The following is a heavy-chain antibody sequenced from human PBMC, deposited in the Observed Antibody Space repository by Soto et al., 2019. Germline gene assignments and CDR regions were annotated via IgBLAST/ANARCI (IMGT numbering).Heavy chain of an antibody. CDR3: ASRMGYCTGGSCYSPEDY. D-gene: IGHD2-15*01. J-gene: IGHJ4*02. Sequence: GASVKVSCKASGGTFSRYAINWVRQAPGQGLDWMGGIIPFFTTTNYAQNFQGRITITANKSTSTAYMELSSLRSEDTAVYYCASRMGYCTGGSCYSPEDYWGQGTLVTVSS. CDR1: GGTFSRYA. CDR2: IIPFFTTT. V-gene: IGHV1-69*06.